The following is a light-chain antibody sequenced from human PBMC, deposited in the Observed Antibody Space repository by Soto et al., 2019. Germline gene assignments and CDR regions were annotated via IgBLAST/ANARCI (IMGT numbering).Light chain of an antibody. CDR2: EVT. J-gene: IGLJ2*01. CDR3: ASYTSTNSLI. V-gene: IGLV2-14*01. CDR1: SNDVGGYNF. Sequence: QSVLTQPASVSGSPGQSITISCTGSSNDVGGYNFVSWYQQHPGKAPKLLIYEVTNRPSGISDRFSGSRSGNTASLTISGLQPEDEADYYCASYTSTNSLIFGGGTKVTVL.